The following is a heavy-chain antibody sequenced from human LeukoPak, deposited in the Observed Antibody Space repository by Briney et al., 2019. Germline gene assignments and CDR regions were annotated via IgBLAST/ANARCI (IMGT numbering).Heavy chain of an antibody. Sequence: ASVKVSCKASGYTFTSYDINWVRQATGQGLEWMGWMNPNSGNTGYAQKFQGRVTMTRNTSISTPYMELSSLRSEDTAVYYCARAVEMAPFVDYWGQGTLVTVSS. D-gene: IGHD5-24*01. CDR3: ARAVEMAPFVDY. CDR2: MNPNSGNT. CDR1: GYTFTSYD. V-gene: IGHV1-8*01. J-gene: IGHJ4*02.